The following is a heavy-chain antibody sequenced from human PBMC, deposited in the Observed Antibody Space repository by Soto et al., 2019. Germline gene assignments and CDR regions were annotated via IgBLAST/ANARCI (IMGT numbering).Heavy chain of an antibody. CDR2: IKSKTDGGTT. CDR3: TTLVVVTRWGVADV. D-gene: IGHD2-21*02. J-gene: IGHJ6*02. V-gene: IGHV3-15*01. Sequence: GGSLRLSCAASGFTFSNAWMSWVRQAPGKGLEWVGRIKSKTDGGTTDYAAPVKGRFTISRDDSKNTLYLQMNSLKTEDTAVYYCTTLVVVTRWGVADVWGQGTTVTVSS. CDR1: GFTFSNAW.